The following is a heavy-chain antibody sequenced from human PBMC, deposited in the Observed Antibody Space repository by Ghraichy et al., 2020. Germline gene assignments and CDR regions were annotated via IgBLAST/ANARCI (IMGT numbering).Heavy chain of an antibody. CDR3: ATFPDPYDSSGIRPFDY. CDR1: GYSISSGYY. Sequence: SETLSLTCTVSGYSISSGYYWGWIRQPPGKGLEWIGSIYHSGSTYYNPSLKSRVTISLDTSKNQFSLKLSSVTAADTAVYYCATFPDPYDSSGIRPFDYWGQGTLVTVSS. D-gene: IGHD3-22*01. V-gene: IGHV4-38-2*02. CDR2: IYHSGST. J-gene: IGHJ4*02.